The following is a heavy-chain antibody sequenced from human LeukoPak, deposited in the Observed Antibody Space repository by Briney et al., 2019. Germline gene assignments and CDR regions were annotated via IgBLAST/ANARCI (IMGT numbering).Heavy chain of an antibody. Sequence: GGSLRLSCAASGFTFSRYAMGWVRQAPGKGLEWVSTVNENGGRTYYADSVKGRFTMSRDNSRSTLYLQMNSLRAEDTAVYYCAKEGRPNSGGGFFDFWGQGTRVTVSS. D-gene: IGHD5-12*01. CDR2: VNENGGRT. V-gene: IGHV3-23*01. CDR1: GFTFSRYA. CDR3: AKEGRPNSGGGFFDF. J-gene: IGHJ4*02.